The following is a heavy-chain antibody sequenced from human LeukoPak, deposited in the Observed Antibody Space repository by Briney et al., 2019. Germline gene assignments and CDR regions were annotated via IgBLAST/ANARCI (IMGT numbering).Heavy chain of an antibody. V-gene: IGHV3-30*03. CDR3: ARDKGGGWGEKYYLDY. CDR1: GVSFSTYG. Sequence: GGSLRLSCGASGVSFSTYGMHWVRQAPGQGLEWVAVISYDGSNKYYADSVKGRFTISRDDSKNTLYLQMNSLRAEDTAVYYCARDKGGGWGEKYYLDYWGQGTLVTVSS. CDR2: ISYDGSNK. J-gene: IGHJ4*02. D-gene: IGHD3-16*01.